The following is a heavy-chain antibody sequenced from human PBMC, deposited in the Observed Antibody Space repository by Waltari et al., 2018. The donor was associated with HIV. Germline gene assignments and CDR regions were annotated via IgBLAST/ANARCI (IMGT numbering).Heavy chain of an antibody. D-gene: IGHD3-10*01. CDR1: GGSHNSTNYY. J-gene: IGHJ5*02. CDR2: MFYSGRT. V-gene: IGHV4-39*01. CDR3: ARQAYYYGSGSANWFDP. Sequence: QLQLQESGPGPVKPSETLSLICSIPGGSHNSTNYYLGWIRQPPGKGLEWIGSMFYSGRTYYNPSLKSRVTISVDTSKNQFSLKLSSVTAADTALYYCARQAYYYGSGSANWFDPWGQGTLVTVSS.